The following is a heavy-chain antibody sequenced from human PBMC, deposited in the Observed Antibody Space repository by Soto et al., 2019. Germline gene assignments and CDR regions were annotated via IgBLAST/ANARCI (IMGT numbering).Heavy chain of an antibody. D-gene: IGHD2-2*01. CDR1: GFTFGSYA. Sequence: GGSLRLSCSASGFTFGSYAFHWVRQAPGKGLEWVSAISGSGGSTYYADSVKGRFTISRDNSKNTLYLQMNSLRAEDTAVYYCAKTVVVPADMGDPWGQGTLVTVSS. CDR3: AKTVVVPADMGDP. V-gene: IGHV3-23*01. CDR2: ISGSGGST. J-gene: IGHJ5*02.